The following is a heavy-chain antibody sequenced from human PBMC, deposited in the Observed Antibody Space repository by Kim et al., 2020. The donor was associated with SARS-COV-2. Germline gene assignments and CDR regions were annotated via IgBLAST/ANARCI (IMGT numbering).Heavy chain of an antibody. CDR2: SNEDGSIT. V-gene: IGHV3-74*01. D-gene: IGHD5-12*01. CDR1: GFTFSKYW. J-gene: IGHJ4*02. Sequence: GGSLRLSCAASGFTFSKYWMHWVRQVPGEGLVWVSRSNEDGSITNYADSVRGRFTISRDNARSTLYLQMNSLGAEDTALYYCARDLSGSYDLWGQGTLV. CDR3: ARDLSGSYDL.